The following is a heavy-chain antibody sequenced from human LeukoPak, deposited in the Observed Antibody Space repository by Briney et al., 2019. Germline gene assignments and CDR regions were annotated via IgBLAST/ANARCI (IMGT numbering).Heavy chain of an antibody. D-gene: IGHD3-10*01. Sequence: GASVKVSCKASGYTFTSYGISWVRQAPGQGLEWMGWISAYNGNTNYAQKLQGRVTMTTDTSTGTAYMELRSLRSDDTAVYYCARGAGAYGTLHRFDYWGQGTLVTVSS. CDR3: ARGAGAYGTLHRFDY. CDR2: ISAYNGNT. V-gene: IGHV1-18*01. CDR1: GYTFTSYG. J-gene: IGHJ4*02.